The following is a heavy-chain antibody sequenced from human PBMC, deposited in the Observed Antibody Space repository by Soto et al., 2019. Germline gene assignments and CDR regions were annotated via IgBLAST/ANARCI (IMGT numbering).Heavy chain of an antibody. CDR3: AKALSNYDSSGYPNPFDY. Sequence: EVQLLESGGGLVQPGGSLRLSCAASGFTFSSYAMSWVRQAPGKGLEWVSAISGSGGSTYYADSVKGRFTISRDNSKNTLYLQMNSLRAEDTAVYYCAKALSNYDSSGYPNPFDYWGQGTLVTVSS. D-gene: IGHD3-22*01. CDR1: GFTFSSYA. J-gene: IGHJ4*02. CDR2: ISGSGGST. V-gene: IGHV3-23*01.